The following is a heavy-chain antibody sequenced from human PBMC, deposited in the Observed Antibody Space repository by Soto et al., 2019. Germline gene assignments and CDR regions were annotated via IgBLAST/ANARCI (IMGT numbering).Heavy chain of an antibody. D-gene: IGHD6-25*01. J-gene: IGHJ1*01. Sequence: HAWSLRLSCAASGFTVSSYWMHWVRQAPGKGLVWVSRINSDGSSTSYADSVKGRFTISRDNAKNTLYLQMNSLRVEDTAVYYCTRGLSGSALWGQGTLVTGSS. CDR2: INSDGSST. CDR3: TRGLSGSAL. CDR1: GFTVSSYW. V-gene: IGHV3-74*01.